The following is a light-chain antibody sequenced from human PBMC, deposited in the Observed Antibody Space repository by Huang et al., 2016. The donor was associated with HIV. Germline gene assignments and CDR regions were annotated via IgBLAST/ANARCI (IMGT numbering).Light chain of an antibody. J-gene: IGKJ4*01. Sequence: EIVMTQSPATLSVSPGERATLSCRASQNIINSLAWYQQKPGQAPRRLIYGASTRATGIPARFSGSRSGTEFTLTITSLQSEDFAVYYCQQYNNWPPLTFGGGTKVEIK. V-gene: IGKV3-15*01. CDR2: GAS. CDR1: QNIINS. CDR3: QQYNNWPPLT.